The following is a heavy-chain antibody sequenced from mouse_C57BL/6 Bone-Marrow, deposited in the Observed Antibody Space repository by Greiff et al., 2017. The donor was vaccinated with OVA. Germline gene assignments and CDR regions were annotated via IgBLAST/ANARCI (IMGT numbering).Heavy chain of an antibody. CDR3: ARSGGSFFSDY. Sequence: QVQLQQSGAELARPGASVKLSCKASGYTFTSYGISWVKQRTGQGLEWIGEIYPRSGNTYYNEKFKGKATLTADKSSSTAYMELRSLTSEDSAVYFCARSGGSFFSDYWGQGTTLTVSS. V-gene: IGHV1-81*01. J-gene: IGHJ2*01. D-gene: IGHD1-1*02. CDR1: GYTFTSYG. CDR2: IYPRSGNT.